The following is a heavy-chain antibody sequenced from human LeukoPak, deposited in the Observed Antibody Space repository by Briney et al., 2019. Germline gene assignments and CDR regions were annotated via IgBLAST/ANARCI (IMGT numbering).Heavy chain of an antibody. V-gene: IGHV3-9*01. CDR2: ISWNSGSI. Sequence: GGSLRLSCAASGFTFDDYGMHWVRQAPGKGLEWVSGISWNSGSIGHADSVKGRFTISRDNAKNSLYLQMNSLRAEDTAIYYCAKGRYSGSFPYSDYWGQGTLVTVSS. D-gene: IGHD1-26*01. J-gene: IGHJ4*02. CDR3: AKGRYSGSFPYSDY. CDR1: GFTFDDYG.